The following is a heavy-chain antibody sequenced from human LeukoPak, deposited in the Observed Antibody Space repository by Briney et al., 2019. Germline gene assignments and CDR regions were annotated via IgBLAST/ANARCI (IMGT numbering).Heavy chain of an antibody. J-gene: IGHJ4*02. CDR1: GDPISGSIHY. Sequence: PSETLSLTCTVSGDPISGSIHYWVWLRQPPGRGLEGFASIHQSGTTYYNPYLKSLASISVDTSSNQFSLSLTSVTAADTAVYYCASRAQWLLRGNFDVWGQGRLVAVSS. CDR3: ASRAQWLLRGNFDV. D-gene: IGHD6-19*01. V-gene: IGHV4-39*01. CDR2: IHQSGTT.